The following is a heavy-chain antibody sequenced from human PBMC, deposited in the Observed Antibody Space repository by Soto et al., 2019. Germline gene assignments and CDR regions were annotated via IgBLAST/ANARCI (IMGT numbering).Heavy chain of an antibody. CDR3: ATSGICTNGVCYTPYYYYYYIDF. D-gene: IGHD2-8*01. Sequence: ASVKVSCKVSGYTLTELSMHWVRQAPGKGLEWMGGFDPEDGETIYAQKFQGRVTMTEDTSTDTAYMELSSLRSEDTAVYYCATSGICTNGVCYTPYYYYYYIDFWGKGTSVTGSS. CDR2: FDPEDGET. J-gene: IGHJ6*03. V-gene: IGHV1-24*01. CDR1: GYTLTELS.